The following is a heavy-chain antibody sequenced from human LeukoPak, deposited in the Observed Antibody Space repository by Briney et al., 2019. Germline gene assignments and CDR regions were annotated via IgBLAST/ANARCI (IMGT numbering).Heavy chain of an antibody. D-gene: IGHD3-9*01. J-gene: IGHJ3*02. CDR3: ARTLTGDAFDI. CDR1: GGTFSSYA. V-gene: IGHV1-69*04. Sequence: AVSVKVSCKASGGTFSSYAISWVRQAPGQGLEWMGRIIPILGIANYAQKFQGRVTITADKSTSTAYMELSSLRSEDTAVYYCARTLTGDAFDIWGQGTMVTVSS. CDR2: IIPILGIA.